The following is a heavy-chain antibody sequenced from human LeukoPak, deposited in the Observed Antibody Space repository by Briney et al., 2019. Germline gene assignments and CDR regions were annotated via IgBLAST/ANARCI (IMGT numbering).Heavy chain of an antibody. Sequence: GGSLRLSCAASGFTVSGNYMSWVRQAPGKGLEWVSLIYSGGSTYYADSVKGRFTISRHNSKNTLYLQMNSLRAEDTAVYYCARVGYDILTGYLYFDYWGQGTLVTVSS. V-gene: IGHV3-53*04. CDR2: IYSGGST. CDR1: GFTVSGNY. D-gene: IGHD3-9*01. CDR3: ARVGYDILTGYLYFDY. J-gene: IGHJ4*02.